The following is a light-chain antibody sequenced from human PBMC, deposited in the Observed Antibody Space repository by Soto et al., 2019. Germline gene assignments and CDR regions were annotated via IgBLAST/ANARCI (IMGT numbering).Light chain of an antibody. Sequence: DIQMTQSPSSLSASVGDRVTITCRASPSISTYLNWYQQKPGQAPNLLIYAASSLQSGVPSRFSGSGSGTDFTLTIRSLQPEDFATYYCQQSYSTPYTFGQGTKLEIK. CDR3: QQSYSTPYT. CDR1: PSISTY. J-gene: IGKJ2*01. CDR2: AAS. V-gene: IGKV1-39*01.